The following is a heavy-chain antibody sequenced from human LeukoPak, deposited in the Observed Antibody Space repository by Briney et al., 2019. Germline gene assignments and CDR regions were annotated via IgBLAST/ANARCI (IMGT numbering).Heavy chain of an antibody. D-gene: IGHD1-26*01. J-gene: IGHJ3*02. CDR3: AREGATSGQNAFDI. CDR1: GGSINNYY. V-gene: IGHV4-59*01. Sequence: KPSETLSLTCTVSGGSINNYYWSWIRQPPGKGLEWIGYIYSSGSTNYNPSLKSRVTISVDTSKNHFSLKLSSVTAADTAVYYCAREGATSGQNAFDIWGQGTMVTVSS. CDR2: IYSSGST.